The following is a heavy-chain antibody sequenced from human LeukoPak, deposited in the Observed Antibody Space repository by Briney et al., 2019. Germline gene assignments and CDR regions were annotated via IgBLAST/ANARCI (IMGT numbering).Heavy chain of an antibody. J-gene: IGHJ4*02. Sequence: ASVKVSCKASGYIFTSYYMHWVRQAPGQGLEWMGIINPSGGSTSYAQKFQGRVTMTRDTSTSTVYMELSSLRSEDTAVYYCARVGSAVVVPAAISDWGQGTLVTVSS. CDR2: INPSGGST. CDR1: GYIFTSYY. D-gene: IGHD2-2*01. V-gene: IGHV1-46*03. CDR3: ARVGSAVVVPAAISD.